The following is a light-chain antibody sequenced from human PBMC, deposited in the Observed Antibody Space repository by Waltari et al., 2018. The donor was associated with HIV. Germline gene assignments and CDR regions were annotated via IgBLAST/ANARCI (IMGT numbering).Light chain of an antibody. CDR1: RSDIGGYTY. CDR2: EVT. J-gene: IGLJ2*01. CDR3: SSYAPTNKFYVL. Sequence: QSALTQHPYASGPAGQLGTMSCTGPRSDIGGYTYVSSYQQPPGKAPKLIMTEVTKRPSGVPDRFSGSKSGNTASLTVSALQAEDEAHYYCSSYAPTNKFYVLFGGGTTLTVL. V-gene: IGLV2-8*01.